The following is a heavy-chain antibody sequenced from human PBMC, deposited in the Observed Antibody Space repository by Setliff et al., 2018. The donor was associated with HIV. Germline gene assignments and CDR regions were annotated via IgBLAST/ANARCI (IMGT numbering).Heavy chain of an antibody. Sequence: PGGSLRLSCAASGIIFTKCGLSWVRQAPGKGLEWISGICGSDGATYYADSVKGRFTISRDNAKNTLYLQMNSLRAEDTAVYHCARLCLRCKGLIYDYMDVWGKGTTVTVSS. CDR1: GIIFTKCG. J-gene: IGHJ6*03. CDR2: ICGSDGAT. CDR3: ARLCLRCKGLIYDYMDV. D-gene: IGHD4-17*01. V-gene: IGHV3-23*01.